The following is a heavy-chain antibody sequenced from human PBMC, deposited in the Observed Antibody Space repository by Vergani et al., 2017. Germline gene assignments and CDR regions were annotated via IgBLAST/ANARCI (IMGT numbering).Heavy chain of an antibody. V-gene: IGHV3-73*01. D-gene: IGHD3-10*01. CDR2: IRSKANSYAT. CDR3: TRRGLLRGIKDYGMDV. Sequence: EVQLVESGGGLVQPGGSLKLSCAASGFTFSGSAMHWVRQASGKGLEWVGRIRSKANSYATAYAASVKGRFTISRDDSKHTAYLQMNSLKTEDTAGYYCTRRGLLRGIKDYGMDVWGQGTTVTVSS. J-gene: IGHJ6*02. CDR1: GFTFSGSA.